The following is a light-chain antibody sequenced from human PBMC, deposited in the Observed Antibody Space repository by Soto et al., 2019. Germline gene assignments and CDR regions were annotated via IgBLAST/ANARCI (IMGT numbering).Light chain of an antibody. CDR3: QQYNNWPPWT. Sequence: EIVMTQSPATLSVSPGERATLSCRVSQSVSSNLAWYQQKPCQAPRLLIYGASTRATGIPAMFSGSGSGTEFTLNISSLQSEDFAVYYCQQYNNWPPWTFDQGTKVEIK. J-gene: IGKJ1*01. V-gene: IGKV3-15*01. CDR1: QSVSSN. CDR2: GAS.